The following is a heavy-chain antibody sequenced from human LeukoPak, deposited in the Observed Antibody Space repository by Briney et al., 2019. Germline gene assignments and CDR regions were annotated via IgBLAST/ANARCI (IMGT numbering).Heavy chain of an antibody. CDR1: GYTFTGYY. CDR2: INPNSGGT. J-gene: IGHJ6*03. D-gene: IGHD1-1*01. Sequence: ASVKVSCKASGYTFTGYYMHWVRQAPGQGLEWMGWINPNSGGTNYAQKFQGRVTMTRDTSISTAYMELSRLRSDDTAVYYCARVNLERESYYYYMDVWGKGTTVTVSS. V-gene: IGHV1-2*02. CDR3: ARVNLERESYYYYMDV.